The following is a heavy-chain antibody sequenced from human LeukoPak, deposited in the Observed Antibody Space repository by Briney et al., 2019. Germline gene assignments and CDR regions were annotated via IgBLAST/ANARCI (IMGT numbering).Heavy chain of an antibody. CDR1: GYTFTSYD. CDR2: MNPNSGDN. Sequence: PSVKVSCKASGYTFTSYDICWVRQATGQGLEWMGWMNPNSGDNGYAQNFQGRVTMTRDTSISTAYMELSSLRSDDTAVYYCARGPAGDYWGQGTLVTVSS. V-gene: IGHV1-8*01. CDR3: ARGPAGDY. J-gene: IGHJ4*02.